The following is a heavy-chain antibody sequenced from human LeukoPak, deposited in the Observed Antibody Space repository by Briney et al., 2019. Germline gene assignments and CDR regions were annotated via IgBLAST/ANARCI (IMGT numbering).Heavy chain of an antibody. CDR3: TTQLAGYYFDY. D-gene: IGHD6-13*01. CDR1: GFTFSDAW. CDR2: IKRKTDGGTT. V-gene: IGHV3-15*01. J-gene: IGHJ4*02. Sequence: GGSLRLSCAASGFTFSDAWMSWVRQAPGKGLEWVGRIKRKTDGGTTDYAAPVKGRFTISRDDSKNTLYLQMNSLKTEDTAVYHCTTQLAGYYFDYWGQGTLVTVSS.